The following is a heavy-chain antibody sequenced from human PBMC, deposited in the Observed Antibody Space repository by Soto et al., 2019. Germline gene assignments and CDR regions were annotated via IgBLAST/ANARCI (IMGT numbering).Heavy chain of an antibody. D-gene: IGHD6-6*01. CDR1: GGSISSDDHY. CDR2: IYYTGST. Sequence: LSLTCTVSGGSISSDDHYWTWIRQPPGKGLEWIGYIYYTGSTNYNPSLKSRVTISMDTSKNQVSLKVNSVTAADTAVYYCARDRSNSPDFFDFWGQGTLVTVSS. J-gene: IGHJ4*02. V-gene: IGHV4-30-4*01. CDR3: ARDRSNSPDFFDF.